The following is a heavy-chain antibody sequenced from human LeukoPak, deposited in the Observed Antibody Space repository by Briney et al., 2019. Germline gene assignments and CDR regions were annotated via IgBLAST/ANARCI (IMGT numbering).Heavy chain of an antibody. CDR2: IIPIFGTA. J-gene: IGHJ4*02. CDR3: ARSRPLRGPFDY. CDR1: GGTFSSYA. V-gene: IGHV1-69*05. Sequence: ASVKVSCKASGGTFSSYAISWVRQAPGQGLEWMGGIIPIFGTANYAQKFQGRFTITTDESTSTAYMELSSLRSEDTAVYYCARSRPLRGPFDYWGQGTLVTVSS. D-gene: IGHD6-25*01.